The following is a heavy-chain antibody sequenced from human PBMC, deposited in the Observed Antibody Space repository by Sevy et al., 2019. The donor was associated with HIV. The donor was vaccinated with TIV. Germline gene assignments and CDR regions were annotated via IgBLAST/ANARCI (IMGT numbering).Heavy chain of an antibody. D-gene: IGHD2-2*01. V-gene: IGHV3-23*01. J-gene: IGHJ3*02. CDR1: GFTISSYA. CDR2: ISGSGGST. Sequence: GGSLRLSCAASGFTISSYAMSWVRQAPGKGLEWVSAISGSGGSTYYADSVKGRLTISRDNSKNTLYLQMNSLRADDTAVYYCAKEVGDIVVVPAAGAHDAFDIWGQGTMVTVSS. CDR3: AKEVGDIVVVPAAGAHDAFDI.